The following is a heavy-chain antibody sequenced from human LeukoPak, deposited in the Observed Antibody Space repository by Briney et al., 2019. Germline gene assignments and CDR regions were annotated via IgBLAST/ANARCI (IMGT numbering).Heavy chain of an antibody. J-gene: IGHJ4*02. CDR3: AKGYQLLWGLDY. D-gene: IGHD2-2*01. V-gene: IGHV3-30*02. CDR2: IRYDGSNK. CDR1: GFTFSSYG. Sequence: PGGSLRLSCAASGFTFSSYGMHWVRQAPGKGLEWVAFIRYDGSNKYYADSVKGRFTISRDNSKNTLYLQMNSLRAEDTAVYYCAKGYQLLWGLDYWGQGTLVTVSS.